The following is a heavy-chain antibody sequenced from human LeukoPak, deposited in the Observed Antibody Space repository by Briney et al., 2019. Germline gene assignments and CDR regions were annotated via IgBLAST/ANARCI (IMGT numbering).Heavy chain of an antibody. CDR1: GGSISSSNW. CDR3: ARAGQGYCTSTSCYLSLDY. CDR2: IYHSGCT. J-gene: IGHJ4*02. D-gene: IGHD2-2*01. V-gene: IGHV4-4*02. Sequence: PSGTLSLTCAVSGGSISSSNWWSWVRQPPGKELEWIGQIYHSGCTNYNPSLKSRVAISVDKSKNQFSLNLNSVTAADTAVYYCARAGQGYCTSTSCYLSLDYWGQGTLVTVSS.